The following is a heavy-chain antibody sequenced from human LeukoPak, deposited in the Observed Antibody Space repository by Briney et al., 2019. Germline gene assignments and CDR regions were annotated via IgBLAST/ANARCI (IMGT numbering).Heavy chain of an antibody. CDR2: ISSSSSTI. V-gene: IGHV3-48*01. CDR1: GFTVSMYW. CDR3: ARFPLRAAASV. J-gene: IGHJ3*01. D-gene: IGHD6-13*01. Sequence: GGSLRLSCAASGFTVSMYWMSWVRQAPGKGLEWVSYISSSSSTIYYADSVKGRFTISRDNAKNSLYLQMNSLRAEDTAVYYCARFPLRAAASVWGQGTMVTVSS.